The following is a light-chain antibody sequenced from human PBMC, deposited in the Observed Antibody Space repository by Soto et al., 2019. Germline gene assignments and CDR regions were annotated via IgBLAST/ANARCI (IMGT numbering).Light chain of an antibody. CDR2: GAS. Sequence: EIVLTQSPGTLSLSPGERATLSCRASQSVSSSYLAWYQQKPGQAPRLLIYGASSRATGIPDRFSGSGSGTDVTLTISRLEPEDFAVYYCQQYGNSPLTFGQGTKVKIK. CDR3: QQYGNSPLT. J-gene: IGKJ1*01. CDR1: QSVSSSY. V-gene: IGKV3-20*01.